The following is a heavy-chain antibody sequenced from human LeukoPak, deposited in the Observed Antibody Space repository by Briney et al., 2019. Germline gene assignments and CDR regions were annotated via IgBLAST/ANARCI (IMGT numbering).Heavy chain of an antibody. V-gene: IGHV1-69*13. CDR3: AKGMIAVSWYYYYMDV. CDR1: GYTFTTYG. Sequence: ASVKVSCKASGYTFTTYGINWVRQAPGQGLEWMGGIIPIFGTANYAQKFQGRVTITADESTSTAYMELSSLRSEDTAVYYCAKGMIAVSWYYYYMDVWGKGTTVTVSS. D-gene: IGHD3-22*01. CDR2: IIPIFGTA. J-gene: IGHJ6*03.